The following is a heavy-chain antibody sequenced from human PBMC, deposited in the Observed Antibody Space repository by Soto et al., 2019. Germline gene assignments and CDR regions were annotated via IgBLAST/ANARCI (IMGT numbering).Heavy chain of an antibody. CDR2: IKQGGSNK. J-gene: IGHJ4*02. CDR3: AKGDYDILTGPDY. D-gene: IGHD3-9*01. V-gene: IGHV3-7*01. CDR1: GFTFSDYW. Sequence: PGGSLRLSCAASGFTFSDYWMTWVRQAPGKGLEWVANIKQGGSNKYYADSVKGRFTISRDNSKNTLYLQMNSLRAEDTAVYYCAKGDYDILTGPDYWGQGTLVTVSS.